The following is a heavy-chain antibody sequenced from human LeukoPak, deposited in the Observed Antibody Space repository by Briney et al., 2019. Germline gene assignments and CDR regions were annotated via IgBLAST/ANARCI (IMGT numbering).Heavy chain of an antibody. D-gene: IGHD2-8*01. CDR1: GFTXSXXX. CDR2: IRYDGSNK. V-gene: IGHV3-30*02. J-gene: IGHJ4*02. CDR3: ATNGLDY. Sequence: AASGFTXSXXXXXXVXXXPGKGLEWVAFIRYDGSNKYYADSVKGRFTISRDNSKNTLYLQMNSLRAGDTAVYYCATNGLDYWGQGTLVTVSS.